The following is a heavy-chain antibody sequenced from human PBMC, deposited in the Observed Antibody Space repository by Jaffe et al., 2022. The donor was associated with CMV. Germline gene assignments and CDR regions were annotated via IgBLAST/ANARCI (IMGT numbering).Heavy chain of an antibody. CDR1: GFTFSKFG. V-gene: IGHV3-33*01. Sequence: QVQLVESGGGVVQPGRSLRLSCAASGFTFSKFGMHWVRQAPGKGLEWVALIWFHGNNKYYSDSVKGRFTISRDNSKNTLYLQMNSLRVEDTAVYYCARDGYCSSTNCQMDVWGQGTTVTVSS. CDR3: ARDGYCSSTNCQMDV. CDR2: IWFHGNNK. D-gene: IGHD2-2*03. J-gene: IGHJ6*02.